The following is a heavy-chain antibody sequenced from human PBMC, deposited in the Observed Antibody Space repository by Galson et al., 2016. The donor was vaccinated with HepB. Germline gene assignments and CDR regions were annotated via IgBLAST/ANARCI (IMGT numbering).Heavy chain of an antibody. Sequence: SVKVSCKVSTYTLTDLPIHWVRQAPGKGLEWMGGFNPEDGETIYAQKVKGRVAMTEDTSTDTSYMELSSLSSEDTAVYYCAAPLRGVYAARFSHNWGQGTLVAVSS. CDR1: TYTLTDLP. J-gene: IGHJ4*02. V-gene: IGHV1-24*01. D-gene: IGHD5/OR15-5a*01. CDR2: FNPEDGET. CDR3: AAPLRGVYAARFSHN.